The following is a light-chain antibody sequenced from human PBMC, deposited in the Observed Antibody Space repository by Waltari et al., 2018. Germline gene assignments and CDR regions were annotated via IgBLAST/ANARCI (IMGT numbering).Light chain of an antibody. CDR3: CSYRSVSTYV. CDR1: NRDVGGWHR. CDR2: EVD. V-gene: IGLV2-23*02. J-gene: IGLJ1*01. Sequence: QSALPQPASVSGSPGQSITISCTGTNRDVGGWHRVSWYQQYSGKAPKLIIYEVDKRPSAVSNRFSCSKSGNTASLTISGLQAEDEADYFCCSYRSVSTYVFGTETTFTVL.